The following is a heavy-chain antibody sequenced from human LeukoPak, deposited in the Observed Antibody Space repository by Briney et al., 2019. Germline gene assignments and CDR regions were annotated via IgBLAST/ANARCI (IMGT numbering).Heavy chain of an antibody. CDR1: GGSISNHY. D-gene: IGHD3-22*01. CDR3: ASMVTDYYDSSGYYFLAH. CDR2: IYYSGTT. Sequence: PSETLSLTCTVSGGSISNHYWSWIRQPPGKGLEWIGYIYYSGTTNYSPSPKSRVTISVETSKNQFSLKLSSVTAADTAVYYCASMVTDYYDSSGYYFLAHWGQGTLVTVSS. V-gene: IGHV4-59*11. J-gene: IGHJ4*02.